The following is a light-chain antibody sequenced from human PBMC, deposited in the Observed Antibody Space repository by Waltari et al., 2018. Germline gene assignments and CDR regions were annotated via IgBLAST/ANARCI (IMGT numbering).Light chain of an antibody. J-gene: IGLJ3*02. Sequence: QSALTQPASVSGSPGQSITISCTGPSSAIGAYTAVLWYQQHPGKAPKVVIYDVHNRPSGVSNRFSGSTSGNTASLTISGLQTEDEADYYCSSKTTRDTRLFGGGTKLTVL. CDR2: DVH. CDR3: SSKTTRDTRL. CDR1: SSAIGAYTA. V-gene: IGLV2-14*03.